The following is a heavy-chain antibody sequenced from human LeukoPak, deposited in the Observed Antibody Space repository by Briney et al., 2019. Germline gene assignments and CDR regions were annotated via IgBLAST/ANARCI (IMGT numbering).Heavy chain of an antibody. CDR3: AMDRAHYDSSDY. CDR2: IKQDGSEK. D-gene: IGHD3-22*01. CDR1: GFTFSSYW. Sequence: GGSLRLSCAASGFTFSSYWMSWVRQAPGKGLEWVANIKQDGSEKYYVDSVKGRFTISRDNSKNTLYLQMNSLRAEDTAVYYCAMDRAHYDSSDYWGQGTLVTVSS. V-gene: IGHV3-7*03. J-gene: IGHJ4*02.